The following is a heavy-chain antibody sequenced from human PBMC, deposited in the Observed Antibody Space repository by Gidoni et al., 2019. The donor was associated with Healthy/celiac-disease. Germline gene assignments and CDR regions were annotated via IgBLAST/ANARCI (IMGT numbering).Heavy chain of an antibody. CDR2: ISSSGSNI. V-gene: IGHV3-48*03. CDR1: GFTFSSYE. J-gene: IGHJ3*02. CDR3: ARGGYCSGGSCYGVYAFDI. Sequence: EVQLVESGGGLVQPGGSLRLSCAASGFTFSSYEMNWVRQAPGKGLECVSYISSSGSNIYYADSVKGRFTISRDNAKNSLYLQMNSLRAEDTAVYYCARGGYCSGGSCYGVYAFDIWGQGTMVTVSS. D-gene: IGHD2-15*01.